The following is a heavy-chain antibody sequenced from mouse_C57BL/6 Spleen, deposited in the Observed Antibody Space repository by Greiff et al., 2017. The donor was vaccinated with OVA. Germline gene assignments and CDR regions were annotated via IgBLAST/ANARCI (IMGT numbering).Heavy chain of an antibody. CDR2: ISDGGSYT. V-gene: IGHV5-4*01. CDR3: AREEDSNSFAY. CDR1: GFTFSSYA. D-gene: IGHD2-5*01. J-gene: IGHJ3*01. Sequence: EVKLVESGGGLVKPGGSLKLSCAASGFTFSSYAMSWVRQTPEKRLEWVATISDGGSYTYYPDNVKGRFTISRDNAKNNLYLQMSHLKSEDTAMYYCAREEDSNSFAYWGQGTLVTVSA.